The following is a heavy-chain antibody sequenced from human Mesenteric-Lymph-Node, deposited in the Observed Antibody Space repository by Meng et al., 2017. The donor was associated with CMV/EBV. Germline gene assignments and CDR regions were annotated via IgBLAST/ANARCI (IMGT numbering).Heavy chain of an antibody. J-gene: IGHJ4*02. CDR1: GSG. V-gene: IGHV3-73*01. CDR2: IRSKANSYAT. Sequence: GSGLDWVRQASGGGLEWVGRIRSKANSYATAYAASVKGRFTISRDDSKNTAYLQMNSLKTEDTAVYYCTRTELYDILTGYYNVDFDYWGQGTLVTVSS. CDR3: TRTELYDILTGYYNVDFDY. D-gene: IGHD3-9*01.